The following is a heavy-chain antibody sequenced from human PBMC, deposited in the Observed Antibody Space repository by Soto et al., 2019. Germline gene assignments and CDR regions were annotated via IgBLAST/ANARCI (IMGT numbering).Heavy chain of an antibody. J-gene: IGHJ4*02. CDR2: MYYSGRT. V-gene: IGHV4-59*01. CDR3: ARAPMVLTRSYFDS. CDR1: GGSITSFY. D-gene: IGHD2-8*01. Sequence: PSETLSLTCNVSGDSITVSGGSITSFYWSWIRQSPEKGLEWIGHMYYSGRTNYNPSLRSRVTISVDTSKNQFSLNLTSVTAADTAVYYCARAPMVLTRSYFDSWGQGTPVTVSS.